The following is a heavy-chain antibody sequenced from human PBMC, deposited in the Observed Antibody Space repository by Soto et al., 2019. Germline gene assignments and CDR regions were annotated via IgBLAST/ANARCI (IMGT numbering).Heavy chain of an antibody. CDR2: IYYSGTT. Sequence: SETLSLTCIVSGDSISSYYWSWIRQPPGKGLEWIGYIYYSGTTNYNPSLKSRVTISLDRSKNQFPLKLSSVTAADTAVYYCAREMTGYYGGYYYYMDVWGKGTTVTVSS. J-gene: IGHJ6*03. V-gene: IGHV4-59*12. CDR1: GDSISSYY. D-gene: IGHD3-9*01. CDR3: AREMTGYYGGYYYYMDV.